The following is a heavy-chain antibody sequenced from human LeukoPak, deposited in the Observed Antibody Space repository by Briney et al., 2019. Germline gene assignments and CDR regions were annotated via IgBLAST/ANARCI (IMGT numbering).Heavy chain of an antibody. J-gene: IGHJ5*02. CDR3: ASTPYSSSWYWFDP. D-gene: IGHD6-13*01. Sequence: ASVKVSCKASGYTFTSYGISWVRQAPGQGLEWMGWINPNSGGTNYAQKFQGRVTMTRDTSISTAYMELSRLRSDDTAVYYCASTPYSSSWYWFDPWGQGTLVTVSS. CDR1: GYTFTSYG. V-gene: IGHV1-2*02. CDR2: INPNSGGT.